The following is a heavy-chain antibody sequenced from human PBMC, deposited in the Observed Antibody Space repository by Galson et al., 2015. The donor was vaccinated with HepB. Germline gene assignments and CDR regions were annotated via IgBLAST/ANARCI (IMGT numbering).Heavy chain of an antibody. V-gene: IGHV3-7*01. CDR3: ARRSGSYFDVIQGHFDS. CDR1: GFAFSSYR. CDR2: IKQDGHEK. Sequence: SLRLSCAASGFAFSSYRMSWVRQAPGKGLEWVANIKQDGHEKYYVDSVKGRFTISRDNSNNSLYLQMNSLRAEDTAVYYCARRSGSYFDVIQGHFDSWGQGALVTVSS. D-gene: IGHD1-26*01. J-gene: IGHJ4*02.